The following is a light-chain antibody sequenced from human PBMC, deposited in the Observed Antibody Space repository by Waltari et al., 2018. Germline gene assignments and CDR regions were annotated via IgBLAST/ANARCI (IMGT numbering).Light chain of an antibody. J-gene: IGKJ5*01. CDR3: QQRKFWPPIT. CDR2: DAS. Sequence: EVVLTQSPATLSLSPGERATLSCRASQSVSNYLAWYQQKPGQAPRLLIYDASNRATGMPARFSGSVSGTDFTLTISSIEPEDCAVYYCQQRKFWPPITIGQGTRLESK. CDR1: QSVSNY. V-gene: IGKV3-11*01.